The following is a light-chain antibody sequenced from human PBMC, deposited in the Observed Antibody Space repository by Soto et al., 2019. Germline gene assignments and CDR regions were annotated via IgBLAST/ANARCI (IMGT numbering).Light chain of an antibody. CDR3: QVWDSSNDHWV. J-gene: IGLJ3*02. CDR2: DDT. Sequence: SYELPQPPSVSVAPGQTARITCGGDNIGSTSVHWYQQKPGQAPVLVVYDDTDRPSGIPERFSGSNSGNTATLTISRVEGGDEAGYYCQVWDSSNDHWVFGGGTELAVL. CDR1: NIGSTS. V-gene: IGLV3-21*02.